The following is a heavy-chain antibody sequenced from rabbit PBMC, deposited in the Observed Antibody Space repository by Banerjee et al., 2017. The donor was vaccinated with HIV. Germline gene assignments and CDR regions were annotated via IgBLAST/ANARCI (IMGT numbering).Heavy chain of an antibody. CDR2: IYGGSSGST. V-gene: IGHV1S40*01. CDR3: ARSAGWVSHGNGYSNL. CDR1: GFTISSSYY. J-gene: IGHJ4*01. Sequence: QSLEESGGGLVQPEGSLALTCTASGFTISSSYYMCWVRQAPGKGLEWIACIYGGSSGSTYYASWAKGRFTISKTSSTTVTLQMTSLTAADTATYFCARSAGWVSHGNGYSNLWGQGTLVTVS. D-gene: IGHD1-1*01.